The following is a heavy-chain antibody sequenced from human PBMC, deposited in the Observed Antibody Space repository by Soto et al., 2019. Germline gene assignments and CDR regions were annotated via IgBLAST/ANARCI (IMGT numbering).Heavy chain of an antibody. CDR2: IRVSGASR. CDR3: AKNPAAMDLSSLY. CDR1: GFTFSSYA. V-gene: IGHV3-23*01. J-gene: IGHJ4*01. Sequence: GWSLRLSFGASGFTFSSYAMSWVRHAPGKGLEWVSAIRVSGASRYCADSVKGGFTISRDNSDNRLYLQTNSRRAEDTAVYYSAKNPAAMDLSSLYWGYGTLVTVSS. D-gene: IGHD5-18*01.